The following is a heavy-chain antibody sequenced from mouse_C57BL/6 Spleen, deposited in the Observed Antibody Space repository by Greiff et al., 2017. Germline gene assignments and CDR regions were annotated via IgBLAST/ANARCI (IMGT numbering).Heavy chain of an antibody. Sequence: QVQLKESGPGLVQPSQSLSITCTVSGFSLTSYGVHWVRQSPGKGLEWLGVIWSGGSTDYNAAFISRLSISKDNSKSQVFFKMNSLQADDTAIYYCARSDGYYEGALFDYWGQGTTLTVSS. CDR2: IWSGGST. V-gene: IGHV2-2*01. J-gene: IGHJ2*01. D-gene: IGHD2-3*01. CDR1: GFSLTSYG. CDR3: ARSDGYYEGALFDY.